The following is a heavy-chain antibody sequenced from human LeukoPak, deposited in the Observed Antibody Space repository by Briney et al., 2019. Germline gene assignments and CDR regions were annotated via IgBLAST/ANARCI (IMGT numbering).Heavy chain of an antibody. J-gene: IGHJ4*02. V-gene: IGHV3-30*18. CDR1: GFPFHDHD. CDR3: AKTLDGFWPQFDF. D-gene: IGHD5-24*01. Sequence: TGGSLRLSCAASGFPFHDHDMYWVRQTPGKGLEWVALISHGGGKEHYAESVKGRFTISRDNSRSTVYLQMSSLRSDDTAIYYCAKTLDGFWPQFDFWGQGTLLTVSS. CDR2: ISHGGGKE.